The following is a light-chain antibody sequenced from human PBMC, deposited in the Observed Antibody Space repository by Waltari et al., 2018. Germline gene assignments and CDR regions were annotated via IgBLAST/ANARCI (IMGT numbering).Light chain of an antibody. V-gene: IGKV1-12*01. J-gene: IGKJ4*01. Sequence: DIQMTQSPSSVYASVGDRVTITCRASQGIFSGLAWYQQKPGQAPNLLIYAASNLQSGVPSRFSGSGSGTDFTLTISSLQPEDFATYYCQQANNFPLNFGGGTKVEIK. CDR1: QGIFSG. CDR3: QQANNFPLN. CDR2: AAS.